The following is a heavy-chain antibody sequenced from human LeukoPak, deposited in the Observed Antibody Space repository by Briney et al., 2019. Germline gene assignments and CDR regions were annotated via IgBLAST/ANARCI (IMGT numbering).Heavy chain of an antibody. CDR3: ARTNWNDVYALDI. D-gene: IGHD1-1*01. CDR1: GFTFSSYA. J-gene: IGHJ3*02. V-gene: IGHV3-7*05. CDR2: IKQDGSEQ. Sequence: PGGSLRLSCAASGFTFSSYAMSWVRQAPGKGLEWVANIKQDGSEQYYVDSVKGRFTLSRDNARNSLYLQMNSLRAEDTAVYYCARTNWNDVYALDIWGQGTMVTVSS.